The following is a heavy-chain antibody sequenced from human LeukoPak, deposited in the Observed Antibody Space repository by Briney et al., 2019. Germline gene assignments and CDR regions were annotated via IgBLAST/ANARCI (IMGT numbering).Heavy chain of an antibody. Sequence: ASVKVSCKASGYTFSSYGISWVRQPPGQGLEWIGWISAYNGNTNYAQKHQGRVTMTTQTSTSTAYMDLRSLRSDDTAVYYCARGGERHYGSGSYYNWVYWGQGTLVTVSS. CDR3: ARGGERHYGSGSYYNWVY. J-gene: IGHJ4*02. CDR2: ISAYNGNT. V-gene: IGHV1-18*01. CDR1: GYTFSSYG. D-gene: IGHD3-10*01.